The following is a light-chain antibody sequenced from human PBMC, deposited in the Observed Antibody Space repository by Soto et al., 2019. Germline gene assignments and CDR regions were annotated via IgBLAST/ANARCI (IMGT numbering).Light chain of an antibody. CDR1: QTVSSSY. Sequence: EIVLTQSPGTLSLSPGERATLSCRASQTVSSSYLAWFQQKPGQAPRLLIYGASYRATGIPDRFSGSGSGTDFPLTISRREPEDFAVYYCQQYGTSPPLTFGAGTRVEV. V-gene: IGKV3-20*01. CDR2: GAS. CDR3: QQYGTSPPLT. J-gene: IGKJ4*01.